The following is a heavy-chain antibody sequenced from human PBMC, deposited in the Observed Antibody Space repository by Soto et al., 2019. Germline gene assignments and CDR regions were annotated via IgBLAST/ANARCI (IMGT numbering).Heavy chain of an antibody. D-gene: IGHD2-8*01. CDR2: IYYTGST. CDR3: ARHEGNGNVWPLDY. CDR1: GGSVSSESHY. Sequence: SETLSLTCTVSGGSVSSESHYWSWIRQTPGKGLEWIGYIYYTGSTNYNPSLKGRVTMSVDTSRDQVSLRLRSVTRADTAVYYCARHEGNGNVWPLDYWGQGILVTVSS. J-gene: IGHJ4*02. V-gene: IGHV4-61*01.